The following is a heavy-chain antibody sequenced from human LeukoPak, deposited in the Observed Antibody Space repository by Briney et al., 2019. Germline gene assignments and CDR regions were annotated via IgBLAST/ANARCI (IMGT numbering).Heavy chain of an antibody. CDR3: ASGYGSGSYFDY. V-gene: IGHV3-74*01. CDR1: GFTFSNYW. J-gene: IGHJ4*02. D-gene: IGHD3-10*01. Sequence: GGTLRLSCAASGFTFSNYWMHWVRQAPGKGRVWVSRINSDGINTSYADSVKGRFTISRDNAKNTLNLQMNSLRAEDTAVYYCASGYGSGSYFDYWGQGTLVTVSS. CDR2: INSDGINT.